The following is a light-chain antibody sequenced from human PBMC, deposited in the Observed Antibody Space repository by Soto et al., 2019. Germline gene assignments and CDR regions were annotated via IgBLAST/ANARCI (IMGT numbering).Light chain of an antibody. CDR2: AAS. Sequence: DIQMTQSPSSLSASVGDRVTITCRASQTISTYLNWYQQKPGRAPKLLIFAASSLQSGVPPRFSGSGSGTDVTLTVSSLQPEDFATYFCQQGYSTPLTFGGGTKVDIK. V-gene: IGKV1-39*01. CDR1: QTISTY. CDR3: QQGYSTPLT. J-gene: IGKJ4*01.